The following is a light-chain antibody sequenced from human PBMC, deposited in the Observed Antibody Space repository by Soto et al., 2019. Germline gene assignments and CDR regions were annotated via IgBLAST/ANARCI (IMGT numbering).Light chain of an antibody. V-gene: IGLV2-14*03. CDR2: DVS. CDR1: SSDVGGYNY. Sequence: QSVLTQPASVSGSPGQSITISCTGTSSDVGGYNYVPWYQHHPGKAPKRMIHDVSNRPSGVSNRFSGSKSGNTASLTISGLQAEDEADYYCSSYIPNNSTYVFGTGTKVTVL. J-gene: IGLJ1*01. CDR3: SSYIPNNSTYV.